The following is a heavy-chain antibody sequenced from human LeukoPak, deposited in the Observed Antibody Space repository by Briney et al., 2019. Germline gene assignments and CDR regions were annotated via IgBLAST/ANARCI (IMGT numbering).Heavy chain of an antibody. Sequence: PGGSLRLSCAASGFTSSSYGTLWVRRAPRKGEEWGAFIRYDGSNKYYADSVKGRFTISRDNSKNTLYLQMNSLRAEDTAVYYCAKDVVVPAARSLDNWGQGTLVTVSS. CDR1: GFTSSSYG. D-gene: IGHD2-2*01. CDR3: AKDVVVPAARSLDN. V-gene: IGHV3-30*02. J-gene: IGHJ4*02. CDR2: IRYDGSNK.